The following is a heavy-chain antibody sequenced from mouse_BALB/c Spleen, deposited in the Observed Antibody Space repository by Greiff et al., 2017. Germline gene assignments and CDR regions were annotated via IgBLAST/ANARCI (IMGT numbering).Heavy chain of an antibody. CDR1: GYSITSDYA. Sequence: EVKLQESGPGLVKPSQSLSLTCTVTGYSITSDYAWNWIRQFPGNKLEWMGYISYSGSTSYNPSLKSRISITRDTSKNQFFLQLNSVTTEDTATYYCARSGYDYDEEDYAMDYWGQGTSVTVSS. J-gene: IGHJ4*01. D-gene: IGHD2-4*01. CDR2: ISYSGST. V-gene: IGHV3-2*02. CDR3: ARSGYDYDEEDYAMDY.